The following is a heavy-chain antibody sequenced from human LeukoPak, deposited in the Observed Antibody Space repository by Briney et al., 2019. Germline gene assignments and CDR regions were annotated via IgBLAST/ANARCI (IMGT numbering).Heavy chain of an antibody. Sequence: PSETLSLTCAVSGFSINAAHYWGWVRQPPGEGLEWIGSIAHSGNAYYNPSLKSRVTISLDASKNQFSLKVTSLTAADTAVYYCARGMSSEAAVGLWGRGILVTVSS. J-gene: IGHJ1*01. D-gene: IGHD6-13*01. CDR1: GFSINAAHY. V-gene: IGHV4-38-2*01. CDR3: ARGMSSEAAVGL. CDR2: IAHSGNA.